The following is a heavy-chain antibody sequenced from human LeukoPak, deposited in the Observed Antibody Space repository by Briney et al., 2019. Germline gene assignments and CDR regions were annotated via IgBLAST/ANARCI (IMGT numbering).Heavy chain of an antibody. CDR1: GGSISSYY. CDR2: IYYSGST. CDR3: ARRVGYYTPFDY. V-gene: IGHV4-59*08. Sequence: SETLSLTCTVSGGSISSYYWSWIRQPPGEGLEWIGYIYYSGSTNYNPSLKSRVTISVDTSKNQFSLKLSSVTAADTAVYYCARRVGYYTPFDYWGQGTLVTVSS. D-gene: IGHD3-3*01. J-gene: IGHJ4*02.